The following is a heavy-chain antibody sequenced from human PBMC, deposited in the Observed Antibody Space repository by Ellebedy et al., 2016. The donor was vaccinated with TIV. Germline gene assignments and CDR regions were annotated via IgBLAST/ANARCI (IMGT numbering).Heavy chain of an antibody. CDR2: IYPGDSDT. Sequence: GESLKISCQGSGYSFTAYWIGWVRQMPGKGLEWMGIIYPGDSDTKYNPSFQGQVTISADKSISTAYLQWSSLKASDTAMYYCARHNTDIGGNSVDYWGQGTLVTVSS. D-gene: IGHD4-23*01. V-gene: IGHV5-51*01. CDR1: GYSFTAYW. J-gene: IGHJ4*02. CDR3: ARHNTDIGGNSVDY.